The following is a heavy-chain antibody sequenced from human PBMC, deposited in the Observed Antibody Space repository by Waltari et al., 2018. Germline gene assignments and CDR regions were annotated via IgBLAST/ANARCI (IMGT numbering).Heavy chain of an antibody. CDR3: AKDTLQWFGQFIKPVGFFDN. Sequence: QLVESGGGVVQTGQSLRLSCAPSGFPFSNCGMHWVRQAPGKGLEWVASLSYDINDSNYADSVKGRFTISRDNYKNTLFLQMSSLRVEDTAVYYCAKDTLQWFGQFIKPVGFFDNCGQGTLVTVSS. CDR2: LSYDINDS. D-gene: IGHD3-10*01. J-gene: IGHJ4*02. CDR1: GFPFSNCG. V-gene: IGHV3-30*18.